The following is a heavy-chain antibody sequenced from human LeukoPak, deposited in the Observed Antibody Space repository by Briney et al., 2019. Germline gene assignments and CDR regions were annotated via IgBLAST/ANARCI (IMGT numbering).Heavy chain of an antibody. CDR2: IIPIFGTA. CDR1: GGTFSSYA. D-gene: IGHD3-22*01. J-gene: IGHJ4*02. V-gene: IGHV1-69*13. CDR3: ASRSSGYKFGDY. Sequence: SVKVSFKASGGTFSSYAISWVRQAPGQGLEWMGGIIPIFGTANYAQKFQGRVTITADESTSTAYMELSSLRSEDTAVYYCASRSSGYKFGDYWGQGTLVTASS.